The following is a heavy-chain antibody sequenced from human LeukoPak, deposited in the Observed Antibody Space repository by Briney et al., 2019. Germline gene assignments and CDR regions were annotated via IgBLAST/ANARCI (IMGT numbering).Heavy chain of an antibody. Sequence: GASVKVSCKASGGTFSSYAISWVRHAPGQGLEWMGGIIPIFGTANYAQKFQGRVTITTDESTSTAYMELSSLRSEDTAVYYCARESHETHYYDSSGYYYPYWGEGTLVTVSS. D-gene: IGHD3-22*01. CDR1: GGTFSSYA. CDR3: ARESHETHYYDSSGYYYPY. CDR2: IIPIFGTA. J-gene: IGHJ4*02. V-gene: IGHV1-69*05.